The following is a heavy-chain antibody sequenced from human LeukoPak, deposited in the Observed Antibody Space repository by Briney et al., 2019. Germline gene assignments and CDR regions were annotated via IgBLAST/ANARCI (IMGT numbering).Heavy chain of an antibody. CDR2: VYYSGST. J-gene: IGHJ4*02. D-gene: IGHD5-18*01. CDR1: RGSISSYY. Sequence: SETLSLTCTVSRGSISSYYWSWIRQPPGKGLEWIGYVYYSGSTDYNPSLKSRVTISVDTSKNQFSLKLSSVTAADTAVCYCAGGYSYGTEYDYWGQGTLVTVSS. CDR3: AGGYSYGTEYDY. V-gene: IGHV4-59*01.